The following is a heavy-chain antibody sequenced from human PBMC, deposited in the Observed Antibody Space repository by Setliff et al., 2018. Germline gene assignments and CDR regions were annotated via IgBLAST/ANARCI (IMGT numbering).Heavy chain of an antibody. D-gene: IGHD7-27*01. CDR1: GFTFSSYS. CDR3: ARDANWGIERGFDS. Sequence: GGSLRLSCIASGFTFSSYSMNWVRQAPGKGLEWVSSISGGGRYTYSADSVRGRFTISRDNAKNLLYLHMHSLRIDDTAVYFCARDANWGIERGFDSWGQGTLVTVSS. V-gene: IGHV3-21*01. CDR2: ISGGGRYT. J-gene: IGHJ4*02.